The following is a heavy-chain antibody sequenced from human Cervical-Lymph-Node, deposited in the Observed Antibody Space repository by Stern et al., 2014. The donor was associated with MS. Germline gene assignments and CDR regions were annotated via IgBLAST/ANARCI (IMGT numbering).Heavy chain of an antibody. J-gene: IGHJ3*01. CDR2: ISYDGGNE. CDR3: AKGRTVAGKGVGAFDV. D-gene: IGHD6-19*01. Sequence: VPLVESVGGVVQPGRSLRLSCAASGFTFSNFGMHWVRQAPGKGLEWVALISYDGGNEYYADSVKGRFTISRDDSKNKLYLQLNSLRPEDTAVYYCAKGRTVAGKGVGAFDVWGQGTLVTVSS. CDR1: GFTFSNFG. V-gene: IGHV3-30*18.